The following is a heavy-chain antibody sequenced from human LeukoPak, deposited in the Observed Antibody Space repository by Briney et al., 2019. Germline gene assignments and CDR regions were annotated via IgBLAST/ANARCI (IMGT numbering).Heavy chain of an antibody. CDR2: IYYSGST. D-gene: IGHD2-15*01. CDR1: GGSISSHY. V-gene: IGHV4-59*11. CDR3: ARGVVGAPPYYYYYMDV. J-gene: IGHJ6*03. Sequence: PSETLSLTCTVSGGSISSHYWSWIRQPPGKGLEWIGYIYYSGSTYYNPSLKSRVTISVDTSKNQFSLKLSSVTAADTAVYYCARGVVGAPPYYYYYMDVWGKGTTVTVSS.